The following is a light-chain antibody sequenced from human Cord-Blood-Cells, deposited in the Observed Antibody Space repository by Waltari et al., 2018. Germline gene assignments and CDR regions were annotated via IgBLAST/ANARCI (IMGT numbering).Light chain of an antibody. CDR2: AAS. CDR1: QSISSY. CDR3: QQSYSTPWT. J-gene: IGKJ1*01. Sequence: DIQLTQSPSSLSASVGDRGTITCRARQSISSYLNWYQQKPGKAPKLLIYAASSLQSGVPSRFSGSGSGTDFTLTISSLQPEDFATYYCQQSYSTPWTFGQGTKVEIK. V-gene: IGKV1-39*01.